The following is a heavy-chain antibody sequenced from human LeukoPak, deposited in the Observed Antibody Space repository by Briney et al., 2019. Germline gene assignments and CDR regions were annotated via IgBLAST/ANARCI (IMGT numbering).Heavy chain of an antibody. V-gene: IGHV3-30*18. D-gene: IGHD5-12*01. CDR3: AKDGYGFDY. CDR2: ISYDGSNK. J-gene: IGHJ4*02. Sequence: GRSLRLSCAASGFTFGDFDMHWVRQAPGKGLEWVAVISYDGSNKYYADSVKGRFTISRDNSKSTLYLQMNGLRGEDTAVYYCAKDGYGFDYWGQGTLVTVSS. CDR1: GFTFGDFD.